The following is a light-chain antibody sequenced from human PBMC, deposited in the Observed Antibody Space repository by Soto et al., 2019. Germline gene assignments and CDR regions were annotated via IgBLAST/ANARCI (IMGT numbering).Light chain of an antibody. Sequence: QSVLTQPASVSGSPGQSITISCTGTSSDVGGYNYVSWYQQHPGKAPKLMIYEVSNRPSGVSNRFSGSKSGNPASLTISGLQAEDEADYYCSSYTSSSTVFGGGTKLTVL. J-gene: IGLJ3*02. CDR1: SSDVGGYNY. V-gene: IGLV2-14*01. CDR2: EVS. CDR3: SSYTSSSTV.